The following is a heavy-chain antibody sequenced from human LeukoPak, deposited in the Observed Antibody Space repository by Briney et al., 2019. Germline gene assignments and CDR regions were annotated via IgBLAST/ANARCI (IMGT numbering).Heavy chain of an antibody. Sequence: GASLQISCKGSGYSFTSYWIGWVRQMPGKGREWMGIIYPGDSDTRYSPSFQGQVTISADKSISTAYLQWSTLKASDTAMYYCATPTLGTIGEYLFDYWGQGTLVTVSS. J-gene: IGHJ4*02. V-gene: IGHV5-51*01. CDR2: IYPGDSDT. CDR1: GYSFTSYW. CDR3: ATPTLGTIGEYLFDY. D-gene: IGHD1-7*01.